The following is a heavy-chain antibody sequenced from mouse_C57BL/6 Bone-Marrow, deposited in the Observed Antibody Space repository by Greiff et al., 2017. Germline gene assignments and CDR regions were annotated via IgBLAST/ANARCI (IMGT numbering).Heavy chain of an antibody. CDR2: IYPRSGNT. V-gene: IGHV1-81*01. CDR1: GYTFTSYG. D-gene: IGHD2-3*01. J-gene: IGHJ3*01. Sequence: VQLQQSGAELARPGASVKLSCKASGYTFTSYGISWVKQRTGQGLEWIGEIYPRSGNTYYNEKFKGKATLTADKSSSTAYMELRSLTSEDSAVYFCARDGGYSWFAYWGQGTLVTVSA. CDR3: ARDGGYSWFAY.